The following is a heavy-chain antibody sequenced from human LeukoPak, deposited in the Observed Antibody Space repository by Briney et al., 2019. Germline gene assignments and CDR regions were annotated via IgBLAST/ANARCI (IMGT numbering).Heavy chain of an antibody. D-gene: IGHD2-15*01. Sequence: PGGSLRLSCAASGFTFSSYGMHLVRQAPGKGLEWVAVISYDGSNKYYADSVKGRFTISRDNSKNTLYLQMNSLRDENTAVYYGAGPYCSGGSCYSSIYYYYGMDVWGQGTTVTVSS. J-gene: IGHJ6*02. V-gene: IGHV3-30*03. CDR3: AGPYCSGGSCYSSIYYYYGMDV. CDR2: ISYDGSNK. CDR1: GFTFSSYG.